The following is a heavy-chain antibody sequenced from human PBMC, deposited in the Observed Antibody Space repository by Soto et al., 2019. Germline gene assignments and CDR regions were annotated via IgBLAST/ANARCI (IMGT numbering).Heavy chain of an antibody. J-gene: IGHJ4*02. CDR3: ARTYNWNYVFGY. V-gene: IGHV3-74*01. Sequence: PGGSLRLSCAASGFTFSSYWMHWVRQAPGKGLVWVSRINSDGSSTSYADSVKRRFTISRDNAKNTLYLQMNSLRAEDTAVYYCARTYNWNYVFGYWGQGTLVTVSS. CDR1: GFTFSSYW. CDR2: INSDGSST. D-gene: IGHD1-7*01.